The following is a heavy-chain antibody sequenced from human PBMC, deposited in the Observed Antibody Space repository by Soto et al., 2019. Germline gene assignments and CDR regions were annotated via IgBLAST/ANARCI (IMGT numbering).Heavy chain of an antibody. CDR2: IIPIFGTA. V-gene: IGHV1-69*13. CDR1: GGTFSSYA. J-gene: IGHJ4*02. CDR3: ARDPYYYDSSGYPYYFDY. Sequence: GASVKVSCKASGGTFSSYAISWVRQAPGQGLEWMGGIIPIFGTANYAQKFQGRVTITADESTSTAYMELSSLRSEDTAVYYCARDPYYYDSSGYPYYFDYWGQGTLVTVSS. D-gene: IGHD3-22*01.